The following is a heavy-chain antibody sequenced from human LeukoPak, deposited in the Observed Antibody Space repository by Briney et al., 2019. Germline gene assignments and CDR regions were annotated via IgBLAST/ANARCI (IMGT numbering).Heavy chain of an antibody. CDR1: GFTFSSYA. CDR2: MSYDGINK. Sequence: GGSLRLSCAASGFTFSSYAMHWVRQAPGKGLEWVAVMSYDGINKYYADSVKGRFTISRDNSKNTLYLQMNSLRAEDTAVYYCARIVIWGQGTMVTVSS. V-gene: IGHV3-30-3*01. CDR3: ARIVI. J-gene: IGHJ3*02.